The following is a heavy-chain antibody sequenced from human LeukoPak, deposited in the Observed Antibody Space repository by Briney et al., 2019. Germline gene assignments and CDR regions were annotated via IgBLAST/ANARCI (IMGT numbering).Heavy chain of an antibody. CDR1: GGSISSHY. Sequence: PSETLSLTCTVSGGSISSHYWSWYRQPPGKGLEWIGYIYYSGTTNYNPSLKSRATISIDTSKNQFSLKLSSVTAADTAVYYCARGITDDWGQGTLVTVSS. CDR2: IYYSGTT. D-gene: IGHD3-10*01. CDR3: ARGITDD. J-gene: IGHJ4*02. V-gene: IGHV4-59*11.